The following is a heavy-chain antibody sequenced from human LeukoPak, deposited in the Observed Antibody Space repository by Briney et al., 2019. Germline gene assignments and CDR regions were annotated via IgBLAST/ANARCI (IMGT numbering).Heavy chain of an antibody. CDR3: ARHGYDSSGYYRRGAAFDI. CDR1: GGSISSSNW. D-gene: IGHD3-22*01. CDR2: IYHSGST. V-gene: IGHV4-4*02. Sequence: PSETLSLTCAVSGGSISSSNWWSWVRQPPGKGLEWIGEIYHSGSTNYNPSLKSRVTISVDKSKNQFSLKLSSVTAADTAVYYCARHGYDSSGYYRRGAAFDIWGQGTMVTVSS. J-gene: IGHJ3*02.